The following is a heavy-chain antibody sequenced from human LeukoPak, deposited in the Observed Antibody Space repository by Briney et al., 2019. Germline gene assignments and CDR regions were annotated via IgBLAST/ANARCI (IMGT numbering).Heavy chain of an antibody. Sequence: PSETLTLTCTASGGTISSYYRSWIRQPAGKGLEWIGRIYTSGSTNYNPSLKSRVTISVDKSKNQFSLKLSSVTAADTAVYYCARALVGALDYWGQGTLVTVPS. D-gene: IGHD1-26*01. J-gene: IGHJ4*02. CDR3: ARALVGALDY. CDR2: IYTSGST. CDR1: GGTISSYY. V-gene: IGHV4-4*07.